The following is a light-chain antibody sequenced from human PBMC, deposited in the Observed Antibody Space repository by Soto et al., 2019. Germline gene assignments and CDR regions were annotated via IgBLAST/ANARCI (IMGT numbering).Light chain of an antibody. CDR2: AAS. Sequence: DIQMTQSPSSLSASVRDRVTITCRASQGISNYLAWYQQKPGKVPKLLIYAASTLRSGVPSRFSGSGSGTDFTLTICSLQPEDVATYSCQKYNSAPWTFGQGTKVEIK. CDR1: QGISNY. CDR3: QKYNSAPWT. V-gene: IGKV1-27*01. J-gene: IGKJ1*01.